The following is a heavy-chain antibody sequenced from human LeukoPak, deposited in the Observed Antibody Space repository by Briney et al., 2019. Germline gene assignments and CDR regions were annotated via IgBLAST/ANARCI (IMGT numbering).Heavy chain of an antibody. CDR1: GGSISSVSYY. CDR2: IYTSGST. J-gene: IGHJ4*02. V-gene: IGHV4-61*02. Sequence: SETLSLTCTVAGGSISSVSYYWSWIRQPAWKGREWIGRIYTSGSTNYKPSLKSRVTISVDTSKNQLSLKLSSVTAADTAVYYCARRVIAAAGHYYFDYWGQGTLVTVSS. CDR3: ARRVIAAAGHYYFDY. D-gene: IGHD6-13*01.